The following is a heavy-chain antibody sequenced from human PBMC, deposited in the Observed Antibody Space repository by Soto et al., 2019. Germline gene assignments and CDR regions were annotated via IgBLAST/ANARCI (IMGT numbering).Heavy chain of an antibody. CDR1: GYTFTSYA. CDR2: INAGNGNT. D-gene: IGHD6-19*01. J-gene: IGHJ4*02. CDR3: AATEYSSGWYYFDY. V-gene: IGHV1-3*01. Sequence: ASVKVSCKASGYTFTSYAMHWVRQAPGQRLEWMGWINAGNGNTKYSQKFQERVTITRDMSTSTAYMELSSLRSEDTAVYYCAATEYSSGWYYFDYWGQGTLVTVSS.